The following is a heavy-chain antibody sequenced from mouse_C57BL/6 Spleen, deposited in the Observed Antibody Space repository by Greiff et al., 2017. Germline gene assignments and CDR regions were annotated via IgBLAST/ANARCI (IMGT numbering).Heavy chain of an antibody. CDR3: ARSTMITSYYAMCY. Sequence: QVQLKESGPGLVAPSQSLSITCTVSGFSFTSYGVHWVRQPPRKGLEWLVVIWSDGSTTYNSALKSRLSISKDNSKSHVFLKMNSLQTDDTAMYYCARSTMITSYYAMCYWGQGTSVTVSS. V-gene: IGHV2-6*03. D-gene: IGHD2-4*01. CDR2: IWSDGST. J-gene: IGHJ4*01. CDR1: GFSFTSYG.